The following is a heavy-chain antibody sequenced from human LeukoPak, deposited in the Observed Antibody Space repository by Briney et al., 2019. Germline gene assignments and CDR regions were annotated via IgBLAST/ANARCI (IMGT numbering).Heavy chain of an antibody. J-gene: IGHJ4*02. CDR3: ARRGNTAMDSFDY. V-gene: IGHV5-51*01. CDR1: GYSFTSYW. Sequence: GGPLKISCKGSGYSFTSYWIGWVRQMPGKGLEWMGIIYPGDSDTRYSPSFQGQVTISADKSISTAYLQWSSLKASDTAMYYCARRGNTAMDSFDYWGQGTLVTVSS. D-gene: IGHD5-18*01. CDR2: IYPGDSDT.